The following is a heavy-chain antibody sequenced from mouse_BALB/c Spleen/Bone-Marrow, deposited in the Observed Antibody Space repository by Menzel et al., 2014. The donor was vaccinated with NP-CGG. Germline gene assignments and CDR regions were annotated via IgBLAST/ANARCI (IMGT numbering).Heavy chain of an antibody. J-gene: IGHJ3*01. CDR1: GFSLTSYG. CDR2: IWAGGST. D-gene: IGHD2-3*01. V-gene: IGHV2-9*02. CDR3: ARDGYYSTWFAY. Sequence: VQLVESGPGLAAPSQSLSLTCTVSGFSLTSYGVHWIRQPPGKGLEWLGVIWAGGSTNYNSALMSRLSISKDSSKSQVFLRMNSLQTNDTAMYYCARDGYYSTWFAYWGQGTLVTVSA.